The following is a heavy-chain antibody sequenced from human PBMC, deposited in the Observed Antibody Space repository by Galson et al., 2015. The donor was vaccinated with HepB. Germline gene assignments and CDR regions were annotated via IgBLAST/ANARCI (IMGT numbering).Heavy chain of an antibody. V-gene: IGHV1-69*13. J-gene: IGHJ6*03. CDR3: ARGKRGYSYGPVGYYYYYMDV. CDR1: GGTFSSYA. CDR2: IIPIFGTA. D-gene: IGHD5-18*01. Sequence: SVKVSCKASGGTFSSYAISWVRQAPGQGLEWMGGIIPIFGTANCAQKFQGRVTITADESTSTAYMELSSLRSEDTAVYYCARGKRGYSYGPVGYYYYYMDVWGKGTTVTVSS.